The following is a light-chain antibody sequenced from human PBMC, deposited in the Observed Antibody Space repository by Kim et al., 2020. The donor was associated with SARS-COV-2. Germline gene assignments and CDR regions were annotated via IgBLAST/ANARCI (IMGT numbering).Light chain of an antibody. J-gene: IGLJ3*02. CDR1: TGAVTSGYF. CDR2: STT. V-gene: IGLV7-43*01. CDR3: LVYYGGTWV. Sequence: PGGNVTLTCASSTGAVTSGYFPNWFQQKPGQAPRALIYSTTKKHSWTPARFSGSLLGDKAALTLSGVQPEDEADYYCLVYYGGTWVFGGGTKLTVL.